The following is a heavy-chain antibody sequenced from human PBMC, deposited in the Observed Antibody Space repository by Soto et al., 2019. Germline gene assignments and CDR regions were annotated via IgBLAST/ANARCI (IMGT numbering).Heavy chain of an antibody. Sequence: QAQLVESGGGVVQPGRSLRLSCAASGFSFNIYGMHWVRQAPGKGLEWVAVIWYDGSNKYYADSVKDRFTISRDNSKDTVWLQMNSLRVEDTAVYYCARNGAGAVDYWGQGTLVTVSS. CDR3: ARNGAGAVDY. V-gene: IGHV3-33*01. D-gene: IGHD6-19*01. CDR2: IWYDGSNK. CDR1: GFSFNIYG. J-gene: IGHJ4*02.